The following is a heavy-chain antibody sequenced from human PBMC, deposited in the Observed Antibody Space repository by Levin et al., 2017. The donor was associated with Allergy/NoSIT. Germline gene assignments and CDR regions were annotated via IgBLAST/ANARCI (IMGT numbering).Heavy chain of an antibody. CDR2: INPNSGGT. Sequence: ASVKVSCKASGYTFTGYYMHWVRQAPGQGLEWMGWINPNSGGTNYAQKFQGRVTMTRDTSISTAYMELSRLRSDDTAVYYCARGNKPIYLLIDYWGQGTLVTVSS. J-gene: IGHJ4*02. V-gene: IGHV1-2*02. D-gene: IGHD2/OR15-2a*01. CDR1: GYTFTGYY. CDR3: ARGNKPIYLLIDY.